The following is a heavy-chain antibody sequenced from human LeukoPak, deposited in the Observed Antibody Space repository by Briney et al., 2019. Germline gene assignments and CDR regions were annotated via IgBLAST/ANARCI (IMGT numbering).Heavy chain of an antibody. V-gene: IGHV3-21*01. D-gene: IGHD1-7*01. J-gene: IGHJ3*02. Sequence: GGSLRLSCAASGFTFSSYSMNWVRQAPGKGLEWVSSISSSSSYIYYADSVKGRFTISRDNAKNSLYLQMNSLRAEDTAVYYCAIHRRNSGAFDIWGQGTMVTVSS. CDR2: ISSSSSYI. CDR3: AIHRRNSGAFDI. CDR1: GFTFSSYS.